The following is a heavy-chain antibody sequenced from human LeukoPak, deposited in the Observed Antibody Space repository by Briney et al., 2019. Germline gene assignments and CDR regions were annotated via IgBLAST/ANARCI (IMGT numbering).Heavy chain of an antibody. CDR2: ISSSGSNI. D-gene: IGHD2-2*01. V-gene: IGHV3-48*03. Sequence: PGGSLRLSCAASGFTFSSYEMNWVHQAPGKGLEWVSYISSSGSNIKYADSVKGRFTISRGHAKNSVYLQMNSLRAEDTAVYYCARDIKGQYQDAFDIWGQGTMVTVSS. CDR3: ARDIKGQYQDAFDI. J-gene: IGHJ3*02. CDR1: GFTFSSYE.